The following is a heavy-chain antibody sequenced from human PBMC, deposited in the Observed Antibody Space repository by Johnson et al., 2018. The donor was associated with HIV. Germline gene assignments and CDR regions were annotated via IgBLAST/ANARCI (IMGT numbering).Heavy chain of an antibody. CDR2: ISYDGSNK. CDR3: ARVAVSTAAGGVPLDI. CDR1: GFTFSSYA. J-gene: IGHJ3*02. D-gene: IGHD2-2*01. V-gene: IGHV3-30-3*01. Sequence: VQLVESGGGVVQPGRSLRLSCAASGFTFSSYAMHWVRQAPGKGLEWVAVISYDGSNKYYADSVKGRFIISRDNSKNTLYLQMNSLRAEDTALYFCARVAVSTAAGGVPLDIWGPGTMVTVSA.